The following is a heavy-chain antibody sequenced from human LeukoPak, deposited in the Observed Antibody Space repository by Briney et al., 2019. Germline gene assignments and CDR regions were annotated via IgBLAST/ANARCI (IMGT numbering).Heavy chain of an antibody. J-gene: IGHJ4*02. V-gene: IGHV4-61*02. CDR3: ARDGVDGYTSYDTGFDY. Sequence: SSETLSLTCTVSGGSISSGSYYWSWIRQPAGKGLEWIGRIYTSGSTNYNPSLKSRVTISVDTSKNQFSLKLSSVTAADTAAYYCARDGVDGYTSYDTGFDYWGQGTRVTVSS. CDR2: IYTSGST. CDR1: GGSISSGSYY. D-gene: IGHD5-24*01.